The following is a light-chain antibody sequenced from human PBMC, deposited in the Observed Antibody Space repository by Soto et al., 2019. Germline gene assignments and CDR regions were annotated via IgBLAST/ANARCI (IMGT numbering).Light chain of an antibody. CDR2: AAS. Sequence: AIQMTQSPSSLSASVVSRVSITCRASQDIRNDLGWYQQKPGKAPKVLIYAASSLQSGVPSRFSGSGSGTDFTLTISSLQPEDFATYYCLQDYDYPWTFGQGTKVDIK. CDR3: LQDYDYPWT. J-gene: IGKJ1*01. V-gene: IGKV1-6*01. CDR1: QDIRND.